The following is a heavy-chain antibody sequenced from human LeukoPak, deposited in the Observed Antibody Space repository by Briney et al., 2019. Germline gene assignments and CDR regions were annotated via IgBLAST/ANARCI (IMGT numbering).Heavy chain of an antibody. D-gene: IGHD4/OR15-4a*01. J-gene: IGHJ4*02. CDR2: LSSSGSHT. Sequence: GGSLRLSCAASGFTVSDYYMSWIRQAPGKGLEWISYLSSSGSHTNFADSVEGRFTISRDNAKNSLYLQMNSLRVEDTAVFYCARDGYGALRFDCWGQGTLVTVSS. CDR1: GFTVSDYY. CDR3: ARDGYGALRFDC. V-gene: IGHV3-11*06.